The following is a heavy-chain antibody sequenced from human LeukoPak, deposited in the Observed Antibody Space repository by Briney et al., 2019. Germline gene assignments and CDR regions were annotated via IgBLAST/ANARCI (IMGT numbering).Heavy chain of an antibody. CDR1: GGSMSPYH. V-gene: IGHV4-59*12. J-gene: IGHJ4*02. Sequence: PSETLSLTCTVSGGSMSPYHWGWIRQPPGKGLEWIGYIYYSGSTYYNPSLKSRVTISVDTSKNQFSLKLSSVTAADTAVYYRAREGIAAAGTDFDYWGQGTLVTVSS. CDR2: IYYSGST. CDR3: AREGIAAAGTDFDY. D-gene: IGHD6-13*01.